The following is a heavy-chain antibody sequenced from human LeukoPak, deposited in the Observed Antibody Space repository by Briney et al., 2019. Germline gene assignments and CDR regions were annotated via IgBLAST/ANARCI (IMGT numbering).Heavy chain of an antibody. V-gene: IGHV4-39*07. CDR2: IYYSGST. CDR3: ARHAWFDP. CDR1: GGSISSSSYY. J-gene: IGHJ5*02. Sequence: SETLSLTCTVSGGSISSSSYYWGWIRQPPGKGLEWIGSIYYSGSTYYNPSLKSRVTISVDTSKNQFSLKLSSVTAADTAVYYCARHAWFDPWGQGTLVTVSS.